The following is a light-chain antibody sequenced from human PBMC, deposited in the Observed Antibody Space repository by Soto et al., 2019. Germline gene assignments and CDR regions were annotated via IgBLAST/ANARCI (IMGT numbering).Light chain of an antibody. V-gene: IGKV1-5*01. CDR2: DAS. CDR3: QQYNSYPWT. CDR1: QTSSSW. Sequence: GDRVTITCRASQTSSSWLAWYQQKPGKAPKLLIYDASNLESGVPSRFSGSGSGTEFTLTISSLQPDDFATYYCQQYNSYPWTFGQGTKVDI. J-gene: IGKJ1*01.